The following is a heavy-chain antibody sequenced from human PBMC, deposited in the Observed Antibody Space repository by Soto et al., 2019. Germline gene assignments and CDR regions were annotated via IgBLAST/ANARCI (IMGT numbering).Heavy chain of an antibody. CDR1: GYPFTTNW. V-gene: IGHV5-51*01. CDR2: IYPSDSDT. Sequence: GESLKISCKGSGYPFTTNWIAWVRQMPGKGLERMGIIYPSDSDTTYSPSFRGQVTISVDKSTSTAYLQWSSLKASDTAIYYCARGSGYHNYSGQGTLVTVSS. CDR3: ARGSGYHNY. J-gene: IGHJ4*02. D-gene: IGHD5-12*01.